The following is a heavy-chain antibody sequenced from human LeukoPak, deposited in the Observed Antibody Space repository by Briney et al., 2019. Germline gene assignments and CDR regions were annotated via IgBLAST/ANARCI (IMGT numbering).Heavy chain of an antibody. CDR3: TRDTGTTGEVKFDP. CDR2: IYTSGST. D-gene: IGHD4-17*01. J-gene: IGHJ5*02. Sequence: PSETLSLTCTVSGGSISSYYWNWVRQPAGKGLEWIGRIYTSGSTNYNPSLKSRVTMSVDTSKNLFSLNLMSVTAADTAVYYCTRDTGTTGEVKFDPWGQGTLVTVSS. V-gene: IGHV4-4*07. CDR1: GGSISSYY.